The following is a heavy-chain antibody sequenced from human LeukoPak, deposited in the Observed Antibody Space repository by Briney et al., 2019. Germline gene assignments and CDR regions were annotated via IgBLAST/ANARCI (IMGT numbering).Heavy chain of an antibody. CDR2: IRYDGSNK. Sequence: GGSLRLSCAASGFTFSSYGMHWVRQAPGKGLEGVAFIRYDGSNKYYADSVKGRFTISRDNSKNTLYLQMNSLRAEDTAVYYCAKPLFKQLVRSYMDVWGKGTTVTISS. V-gene: IGHV3-30*02. CDR3: AKPLFKQLVRSYMDV. J-gene: IGHJ6*03. D-gene: IGHD6-13*01. CDR1: GFTFSSYG.